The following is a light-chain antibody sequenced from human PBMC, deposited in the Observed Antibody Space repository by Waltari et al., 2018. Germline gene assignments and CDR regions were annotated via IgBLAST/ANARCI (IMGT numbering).Light chain of an antibody. Sequence: VLTHSPGTLSLSPGETATLSCRARERVGNNFLPWSHQKPGQTPRLLTYGASIRATGIPDRFSGSGSGTYFILIISRLEPEDSGVYFCQQYSSSVMYTFGQGTKLEI. J-gene: IGKJ2*01. V-gene: IGKV3-20*01. CDR3: QQYSSSVMYT. CDR1: ERVGNNF. CDR2: GAS.